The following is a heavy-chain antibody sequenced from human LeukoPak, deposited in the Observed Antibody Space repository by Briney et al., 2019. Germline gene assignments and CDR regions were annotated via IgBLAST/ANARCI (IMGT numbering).Heavy chain of an antibody. CDR3: AGHVLRFLEWLLYPDY. CDR2: INHSGST. CDR1: GGSFSGYY. V-gene: IGHV4-34*01. Sequence: SETLSLTXAVYGGSFSGYYWSWLRQPPGKGLEWIGEINHSGSTNYNPSLKSRVTISVDTSKNQFSLKLSSVTAADTAVYYCAGHVLRFLEWLLYPDYWGQGTLVTVSS. J-gene: IGHJ4*02. D-gene: IGHD3-3*01.